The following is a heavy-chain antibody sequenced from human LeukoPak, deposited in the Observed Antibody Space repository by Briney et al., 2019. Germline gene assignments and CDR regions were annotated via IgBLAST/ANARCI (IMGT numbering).Heavy chain of an antibody. Sequence: SETLSLTCTVSGGSISSYYWSWIRQPPGKGLEWIGYIYYSGSTNYNPSLRSRVTISVDTSKNQFSLKLSSVTAADTAVYYCARGMVRGVTGGMDVWGQGTTVTVSS. J-gene: IGHJ6*02. CDR3: ARGMVRGVTGGMDV. CDR2: IYYSGST. CDR1: GGSISSYY. V-gene: IGHV4-59*01. D-gene: IGHD3-10*01.